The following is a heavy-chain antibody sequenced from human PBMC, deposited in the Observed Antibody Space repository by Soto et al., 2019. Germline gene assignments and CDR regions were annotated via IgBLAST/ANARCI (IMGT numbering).Heavy chain of an antibody. D-gene: IGHD2-15*01. CDR2: IIPIFGTA. CDR1: GGTFSSYA. J-gene: IGHJ4*02. Sequence: QVQLVQSGAEVKKPGSSVKVSCKASGGTFSSYAISWVRQAPGQGLEWMGGIIPIFGTANYAQKFQGRVTITADEATSTAYMELSSLRSEDTAVYYCASHPPYIVVVVAAVPFDYWGQGTLVTVSS. CDR3: ASHPPYIVVVVAAVPFDY. V-gene: IGHV1-69*01.